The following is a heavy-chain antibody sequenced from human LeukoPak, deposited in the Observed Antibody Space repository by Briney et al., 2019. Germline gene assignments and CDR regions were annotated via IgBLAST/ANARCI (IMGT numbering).Heavy chain of an antibody. D-gene: IGHD4/OR15-4a*01. J-gene: IGHJ4*02. V-gene: IGHV3-48*04. CDR2: ISSGGLTI. CDR1: GFNLSSYW. CDR3: ARDFDYGDYIDF. Sequence: GGSLRLSCAASGFNLSSYWMSWVRQAPGKGLEWLSYISSGGLTIFYADSVKGRFTIPRDNTKNAIYLDMTNLRAEDTAVYYCARDFDYGDYIDFWGQGTLVAVSS.